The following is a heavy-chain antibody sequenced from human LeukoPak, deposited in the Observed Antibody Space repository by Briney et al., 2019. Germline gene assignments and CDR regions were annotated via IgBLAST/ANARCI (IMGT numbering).Heavy chain of an antibody. CDR3: AREYGTGWFDP. CDR2: IYTGGST. CDR1: GGSISRYY. D-gene: IGHD4-17*01. Sequence: PSETLSLTCTVSGGSISRYYWSWIRQPAGKGLEWIGRIYTGGSTNYNPSLKSRVTISVDKSKNQFSLKLSSVTAADTAVYYCAREYGTGWFDPWGQGTLVTVSS. V-gene: IGHV4-4*07. J-gene: IGHJ5*02.